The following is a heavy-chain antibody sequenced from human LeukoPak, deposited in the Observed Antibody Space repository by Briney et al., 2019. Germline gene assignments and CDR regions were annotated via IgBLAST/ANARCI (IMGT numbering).Heavy chain of an antibody. V-gene: IGHV1-18*04. Sequence: ASVKVSCKASGYTFTSYGISWVRQAPGQGLEWMGWISAYNGNTNYAQKLQGRVTMTTDTSTSTAYMELRSLRSDDTAVYYCARAGGVVVPAAIFDYWGQGTLATVSS. D-gene: IGHD2-2*01. J-gene: IGHJ4*02. CDR3: ARAGGVVVPAAIFDY. CDR1: GYTFTSYG. CDR2: ISAYNGNT.